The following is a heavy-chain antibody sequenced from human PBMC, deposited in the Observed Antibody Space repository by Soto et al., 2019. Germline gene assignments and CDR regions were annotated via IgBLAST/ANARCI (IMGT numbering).Heavy chain of an antibody. Sequence: SETLSLTCTVSGGSISSGGYYWSWIRQHPGKGLEWIGYIYYSGSTYYNPSLKSRVTISVDTSKNQFSLKLSSVTAADTAVYYCARAKARDGGSYSLRGYYFDYWGQGTLVTVSS. CDR2: IYYSGST. CDR1: GGSISSGGYY. D-gene: IGHD3-10*01. J-gene: IGHJ4*02. CDR3: ARAKARDGGSYSLRGYYFDY. V-gene: IGHV4-31*03.